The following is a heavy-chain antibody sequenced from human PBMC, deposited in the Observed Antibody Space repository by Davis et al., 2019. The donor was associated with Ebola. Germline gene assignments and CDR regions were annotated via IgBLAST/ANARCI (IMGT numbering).Heavy chain of an antibody. V-gene: IGHV3-21*01. CDR3: ARANYYDSSGYYDYYYGMDV. Sequence: GESLKISCAASGFTFSSYSMNWVRQAPGKGLEWVSSISSSSSYIYYADSVKGRFTISRDNAKNSLYLQMNSLRAEDTAVYYCARANYYDSSGYYDYYYGMDVWGQGTTVTVSS. J-gene: IGHJ6*02. D-gene: IGHD3-22*01. CDR2: ISSSSSYI. CDR1: GFTFSSYS.